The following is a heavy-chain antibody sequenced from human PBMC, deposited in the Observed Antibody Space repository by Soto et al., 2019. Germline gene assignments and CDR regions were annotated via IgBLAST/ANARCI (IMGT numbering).Heavy chain of an antibody. CDR1: GFTFSSYG. Sequence: GGSLRLSCAASGFTFSSYGMHWVRQAPGKGLEWVAVIWYDGSKKYYADSVKGRFTISRDNSKNTLYLQMNSLRAEDTAVYYCASSPTYNWNSVLGWFDPWGQGTLVTVSS. J-gene: IGHJ5*02. CDR2: IWYDGSKK. V-gene: IGHV3-33*01. CDR3: ASSPTYNWNSVLGWFDP. D-gene: IGHD1-7*01.